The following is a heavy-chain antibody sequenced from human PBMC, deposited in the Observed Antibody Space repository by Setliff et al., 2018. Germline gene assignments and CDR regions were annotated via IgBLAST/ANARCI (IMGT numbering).Heavy chain of an antibody. Sequence: ASVKVSCKASGYTFTGHYIHWVRQAPGQGLVWMGWINPRTGVTNSAQKFQGRVTMTRDTSITTVYMDLSRLKSDDTAVYYCARWRVRDSGYYPRLSYMDVWGKGTTVTVSS. V-gene: IGHV1-2*02. J-gene: IGHJ6*03. CDR3: ARWRVRDSGYYPRLSYMDV. CDR1: GYTFTGHY. CDR2: INPRTGVT. D-gene: IGHD3-22*01.